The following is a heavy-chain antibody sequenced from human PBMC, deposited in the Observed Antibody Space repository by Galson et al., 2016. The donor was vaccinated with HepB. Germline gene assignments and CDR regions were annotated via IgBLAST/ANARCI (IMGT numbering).Heavy chain of an antibody. Sequence: SCKASGGTFSSYAINWVRQAPGQGLEWMGGIIPIFGTTNYAQQFQGRVTITADKSTSTAYMELSSLTSEDTAVYYCATNPKYSSSYWGQGTLVTVSS. CDR1: GGTFSSYA. D-gene: IGHD6-13*01. V-gene: IGHV1-69*06. CDR3: ATNPKYSSSY. J-gene: IGHJ4*02. CDR2: IIPIFGTT.